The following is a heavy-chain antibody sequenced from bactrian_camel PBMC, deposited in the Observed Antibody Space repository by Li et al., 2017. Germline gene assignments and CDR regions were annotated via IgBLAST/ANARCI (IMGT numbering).Heavy chain of an antibody. CDR1: GFKLADSE. V-gene: IGHV3S60*01. CDR3: AASGFCHYRDYRVPAN. J-gene: IGHJ4*01. D-gene: IGHD4*01. CDR2: ITRGDKK. Sequence: QLVESGGGSVQAGRSLRLSCRASGFKLADSEMAWYRQAPGNDCELVSSITRGDKKDYAESVKGRFTISQDNAENTVYLQMDSLEPEDTAVYYCAASGFCHYRDYRVPANRGQGTQVTVS.